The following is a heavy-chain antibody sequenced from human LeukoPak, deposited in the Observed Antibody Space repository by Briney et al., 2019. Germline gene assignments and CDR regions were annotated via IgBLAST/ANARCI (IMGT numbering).Heavy chain of an antibody. CDR3: ARRSANYYGAGSYAGYYFDY. D-gene: IGHD3-10*01. J-gene: IGHJ4*02. V-gene: IGHV5-51*01. CDR1: GYRFTNYW. Sequence: GESLKTSCNGSGYRFTNYWIGWGRQVPGKGVGGMGINYPGDSDTRYSPSFQGQVTISADKSIRTAYLQWSSLKASDTAMYYCARRSANYYGAGSYAGYYFDYWGQGTLVTVS. CDR2: NYPGDSDT.